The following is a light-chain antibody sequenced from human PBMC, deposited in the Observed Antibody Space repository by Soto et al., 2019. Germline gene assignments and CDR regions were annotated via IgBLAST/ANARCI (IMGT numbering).Light chain of an antibody. V-gene: IGKV1-5*01. CDR3: QQYDVDSGT. J-gene: IGKJ1*01. CDR2: GAS. CDR1: QSISNW. Sequence: DIQMTQSPSSLAASVGDRVTIPFRASQSISNWLAWYQQKPGKAPKLLIYGASTLESGVPSRFSGSGSGTEFTLTISSLQPDDFATYYCQQYDVDSGTFGQGTKVDIK.